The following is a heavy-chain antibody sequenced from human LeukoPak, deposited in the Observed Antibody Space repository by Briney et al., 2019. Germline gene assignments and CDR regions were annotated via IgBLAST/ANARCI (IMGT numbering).Heavy chain of an antibody. D-gene: IGHD3-3*01. Sequence: AGSLSLSCAVSRFTLDYFWMSWVRQAPGKGLEFVSKINQDGSEKYYVESVKGRFTISRNNAKNSLYLQMNSLRAEDTAVYYCARQVEWYWYFVLWGRGTLVTVSS. V-gene: IGHV3-7*03. CDR1: RFTLDYFW. CDR3: ARQVEWYWYFVL. CDR2: INQDGSEK. J-gene: IGHJ2*01.